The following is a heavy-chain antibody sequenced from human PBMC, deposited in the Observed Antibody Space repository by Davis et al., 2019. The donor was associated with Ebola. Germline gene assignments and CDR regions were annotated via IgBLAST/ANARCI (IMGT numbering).Heavy chain of an antibody. CDR1: GFTFSRYS. D-gene: IGHD6-13*01. CDR2: ISGSLVSTTTPYI. Sequence: GESLKISCAASGFTFSRYSMNWVRQAPGKGLEWVSLISGSLVSTTTPYIFYADSVKGRFTISRDNAKNSVYLQMNSLRAEDTAVYYCARDMGDNIPAAGNNYYYYYGMDVWGKGTTVTVSS. J-gene: IGHJ6*04. CDR3: ARDMGDNIPAAGNNYYYYYGMDV. V-gene: IGHV3-21*01.